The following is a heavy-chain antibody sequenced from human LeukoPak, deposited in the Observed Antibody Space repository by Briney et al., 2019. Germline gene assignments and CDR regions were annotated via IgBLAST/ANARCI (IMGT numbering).Heavy chain of an antibody. Sequence: GGSLRLSCAASGFTFSIFGLHWVRQAPGKGLEWVAFISHDGSVKYYADSVKGRFAISRDNSKNTLYLQMNSLRAEDTAVYYCAKDQRNHYYGSSFDYWGQGTLVTVSS. CDR1: GFTFSIFG. CDR2: ISHDGSVK. CDR3: AKDQRNHYYGSSFDY. V-gene: IGHV3-30*18. J-gene: IGHJ4*02. D-gene: IGHD3-10*01.